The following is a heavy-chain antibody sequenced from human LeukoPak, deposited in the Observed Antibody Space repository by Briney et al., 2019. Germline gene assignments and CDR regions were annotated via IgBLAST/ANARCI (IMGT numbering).Heavy chain of an antibody. Sequence: ASVKVSCKASGGTFSSYAISWVRQAPGQGLKWMGGIIPIFGTANYAQKFQGRVTITTDESTSTAYMELSSLRSEDTAVYYCARVGGRIAAAGTDLLGYFDYWGQGTLVTVSS. V-gene: IGHV1-69*05. CDR3: ARVGGRIAAAGTDLLGYFDY. CDR1: GGTFSSYA. CDR2: IIPIFGTA. D-gene: IGHD6-13*01. J-gene: IGHJ4*02.